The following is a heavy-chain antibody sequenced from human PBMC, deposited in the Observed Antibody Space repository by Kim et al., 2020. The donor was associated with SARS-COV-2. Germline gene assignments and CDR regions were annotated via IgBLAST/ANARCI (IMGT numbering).Heavy chain of an antibody. Sequence: SETLSLTCTVSGGSISSGDYYWSWIRQPPGKGLEWIGYIYYSGSTYYNPSLKSRVTISVDTSKNQFSLKLSSVTAADTAVYYCARSAAVPIRFLEWLPQFYYYYGMDVWGQGTTVTVSS. CDR2: IYYSGST. CDR1: GGSISSGDYY. D-gene: IGHD3-3*01. V-gene: IGHV4-30-4*01. CDR3: ARSAAVPIRFLEWLPQFYYYYGMDV. J-gene: IGHJ6*02.